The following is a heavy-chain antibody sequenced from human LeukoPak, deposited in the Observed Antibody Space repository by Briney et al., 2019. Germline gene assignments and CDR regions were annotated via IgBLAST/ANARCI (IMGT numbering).Heavy chain of an antibody. CDR3: ARVSSSSYIDY. J-gene: IGHJ4*02. CDR1: GGSISSYY. Sequence: SETLPLTCTVSGGSISSYYWSWIRQPPGKGLEWIGYIYYSGSTNYNPSLKSRVTISVDTSKNQFSLKLSSVTAADTAVYYCARVSSSSYIDYWGQGTLVTVSS. V-gene: IGHV4-59*01. D-gene: IGHD6-13*01. CDR2: IYYSGST.